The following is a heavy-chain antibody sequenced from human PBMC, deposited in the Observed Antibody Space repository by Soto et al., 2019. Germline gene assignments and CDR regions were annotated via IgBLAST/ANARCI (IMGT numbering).Heavy chain of an antibody. J-gene: IGHJ3*02. CDR1: GGTLSSYA. D-gene: IGHD3-22*01. CDR2: IIPIFGTA. Sequence: QVQLVQSGAEVKKPGSSVKVSCKASGGTLSSYAISWVRQAPGQGLEWMGGIIPIFGTANYAQKFQGRVTITADESTSTAYMELSSLRSEDTAVYYCARTFYDSSGYPNDAFDIWGQGTMVTVSS. V-gene: IGHV1-69*01. CDR3: ARTFYDSSGYPNDAFDI.